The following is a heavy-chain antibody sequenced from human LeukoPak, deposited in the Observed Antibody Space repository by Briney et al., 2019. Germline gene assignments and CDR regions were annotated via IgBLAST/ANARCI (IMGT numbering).Heavy chain of an antibody. D-gene: IGHD1-26*01. CDR3: ARGGSIVGATPHDTFDI. CDR2: IYYSGST. J-gene: IGHJ3*02. Sequence: SETLSLTCTVSGGSISSYYWSWIRQSPGKGLEWIGNIYYSGSTYYNPSLKSRVTISVDTSKNQFSLKLSSVTAADTAVYYCARGGSIVGATPHDTFDIWGQGTMVTVSS. V-gene: IGHV4-59*01. CDR1: GGSISSYY.